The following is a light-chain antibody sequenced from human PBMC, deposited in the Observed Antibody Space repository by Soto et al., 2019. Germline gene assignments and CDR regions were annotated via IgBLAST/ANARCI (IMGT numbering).Light chain of an antibody. CDR1: QSVSSN. J-gene: IGKJ5*01. V-gene: IGKV3-15*01. CDR2: GAS. CDR3: QQRDNWPIT. Sequence: EIVMKKSPATLSVSPGERATLSCRASQSVSSNLAWYQQKPGQAPRLLIYGASTRATGIPARFSGSGSGTEFTLTISSLQSEDFAVYYCQQRDNWPITFGQGTRLEI.